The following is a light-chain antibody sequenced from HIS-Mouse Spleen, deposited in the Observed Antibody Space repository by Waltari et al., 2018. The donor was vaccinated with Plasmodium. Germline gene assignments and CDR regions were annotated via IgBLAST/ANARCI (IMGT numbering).Light chain of an antibody. CDR1: SDINVGSSN. Sequence: QPVLTQPPSSSASPGESARLTCPLPSDINVGSSNIYSYQQKPGSPPRYLLYYYSDADKGQGSGVPSRFSGSKDASANTGILLISGLQSEDEADYYCMIWPSNASGVFGGGTKLTVL. J-gene: IGLJ3*02. V-gene: IGLV5-37*01. CDR3: MIWPSNASGV. CDR2: YYSDADK.